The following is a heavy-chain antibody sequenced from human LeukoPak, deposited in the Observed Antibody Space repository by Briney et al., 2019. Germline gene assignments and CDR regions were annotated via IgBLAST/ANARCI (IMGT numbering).Heavy chain of an antibody. D-gene: IGHD3-3*01. J-gene: IGHJ5*02. Sequence: PSETLSLTCAVYGGSFSGYYWSWIRQPPGKGLEWIGEINHSGSTNYNPSLKSRVTISVDTSKNQFSLKLSSVTAADTAVYYCARRITIFGVVIRTNWFDPWGQGTLVTVSS. CDR1: GGSFSGYY. V-gene: IGHV4-34*01. CDR3: ARRITIFGVVIRTNWFDP. CDR2: INHSGST.